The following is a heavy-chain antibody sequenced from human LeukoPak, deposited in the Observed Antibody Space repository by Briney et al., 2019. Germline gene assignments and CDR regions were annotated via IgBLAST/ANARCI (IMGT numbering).Heavy chain of an antibody. J-gene: IGHJ4*02. D-gene: IGHD3-22*01. CDR3: ARVDYYDSSGPLDY. Sequence: GASVKVSCKASGYTFTGYYMHWVRQAPGQGLEWMGRINPNSGGTDYAQKFQGRVTMTRDTSISTAYMELSRLRSDDTAVYYCARVDYYDSSGPLDYWGQGTLVTVSS. CDR2: INPNSGGT. CDR1: GYTFTGYY. V-gene: IGHV1-2*06.